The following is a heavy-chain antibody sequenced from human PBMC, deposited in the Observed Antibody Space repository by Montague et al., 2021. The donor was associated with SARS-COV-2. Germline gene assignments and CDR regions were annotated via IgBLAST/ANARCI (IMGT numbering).Heavy chain of an antibody. CDR3: TTDYLDGVLWFGEVPRYLDH. J-gene: IGHJ4*02. CDR1: GFTFSNAW. CDR2: IKSKTDGGTT. V-gene: IGHV3-15*01. D-gene: IGHD3-10*01. Sequence: SLRLSCAASGFTFSNAWMSWVRQAPGKGLEWVGRIKSKTDGGTTDYAAPVKGRFTISRDDSTNTLYLQMNSLKTEYTAVYYCTTDYLDGVLWFGEVPRYLDHWGQGTLVTVSS.